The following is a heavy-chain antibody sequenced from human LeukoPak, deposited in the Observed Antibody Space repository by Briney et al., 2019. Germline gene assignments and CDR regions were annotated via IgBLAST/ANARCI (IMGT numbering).Heavy chain of an antibody. J-gene: IGHJ4*02. CDR2: ISTNDRTT. D-gene: IGHD3-22*01. CDR1: GFILSDYY. Sequence: GGSLRLSCAASGFILSDYYMSWIRQAPGKGLEWVAYISTNDRTTYYADSVKGRFTISRDNAKNSLYLQMNSLRAEDTAVYYCARESYSSGYYYDYWGQGTLVTVSS. CDR3: ARESYSSGYYYDY. V-gene: IGHV3-11*04.